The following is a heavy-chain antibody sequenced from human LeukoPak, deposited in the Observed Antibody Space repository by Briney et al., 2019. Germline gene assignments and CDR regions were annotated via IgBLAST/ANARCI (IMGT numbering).Heavy chain of an antibody. V-gene: IGHV1-69*04. J-gene: IGHJ1*01. CDR3: ARSYSSSWYLADAEYFQH. CDR1: GGTFSSSA. CDR2: IIPILGIA. D-gene: IGHD6-13*01. Sequence: SVKVSCKASGGTFSSSAISWVRQAPGQGLEWMGRIIPILGIANYAQKFQGRVTITADKSTSTAYMELSSLRSEDTAVYYCARSYSSSWYLADAEYFQHWGQGTLVTVSS.